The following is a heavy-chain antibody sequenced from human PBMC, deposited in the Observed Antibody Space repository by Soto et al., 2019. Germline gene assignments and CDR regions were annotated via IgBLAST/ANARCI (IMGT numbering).Heavy chain of an antibody. CDR1: GYSFTTYG. CDR3: ARLLEGGYYYYGMDV. CDR2: IIPIFGTA. J-gene: IGHJ6*02. D-gene: IGHD1-1*01. Sequence: QVQLVQFGGEVKKPGASVTVSCKASGYSFTTYGITWVRQAPGQGLEWMGGIIPIFGTANYAQKFQGRVTITADESTSTAYMELSSLRSEDTAVYYCARLLEGGYYYYGMDVWGQGTTVTVSS. V-gene: IGHV1-69*13.